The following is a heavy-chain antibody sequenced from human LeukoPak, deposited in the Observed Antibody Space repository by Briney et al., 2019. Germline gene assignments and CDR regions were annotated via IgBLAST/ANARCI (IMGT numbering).Heavy chain of an antibody. CDR2: IYYSGST. CDR3: ARYGPMVGLES. D-gene: IGHD3-10*02. CDR1: GGSISSYY. J-gene: IGHJ4*02. V-gene: IGHV4-59*08. Sequence: LSLTCTVSGGSISSYYWSWIRQPPGKGLEWIGYIYYSGSTNYNPSLKSRVTISVDTSKNQFSLKLSSVTAADTAVYYCARYGPMVGLESWGQGTLVTVSS.